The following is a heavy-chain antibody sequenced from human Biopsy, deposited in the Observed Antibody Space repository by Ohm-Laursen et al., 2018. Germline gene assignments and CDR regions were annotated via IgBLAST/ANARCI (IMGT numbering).Heavy chain of an antibody. CDR3: ARDPLNGHKHFDY. J-gene: IGHJ4*02. D-gene: IGHD2-8*01. CDR1: SYTFTDYN. CDR2: INCKTGAT. Sequence: GAPVKVSCKASSYTFTDYNIHWMRQAPGQGLEWLGYINCKTGATNYAQKFQGTVTMTRDTSISTAYLALGSLRSADTAIYYCARDPLNGHKHFDYWGQGSLVTVSS. V-gene: IGHV1-2*02.